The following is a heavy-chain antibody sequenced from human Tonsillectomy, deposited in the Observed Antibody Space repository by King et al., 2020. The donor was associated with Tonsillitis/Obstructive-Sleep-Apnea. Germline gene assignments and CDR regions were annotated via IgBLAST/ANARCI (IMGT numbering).Heavy chain of an antibody. V-gene: IGHV1-18*01. Sequence: QLVQSGAEVKKPGASVKVSCKASGYTFTTYGISWVRQAPGQGLEWMGWISAYNGDTNYAQKLQGRVTMTTDTSTSTAYMELRSLRSEDTAVYYSARDSMSDYFDSSTYYTFDYWGQGTLVTVSS. CDR2: ISAYNGDT. CDR3: ARDSMSDYFDSSTYYTFDY. D-gene: IGHD3-22*01. CDR1: GYTFTTYG. J-gene: IGHJ4*02.